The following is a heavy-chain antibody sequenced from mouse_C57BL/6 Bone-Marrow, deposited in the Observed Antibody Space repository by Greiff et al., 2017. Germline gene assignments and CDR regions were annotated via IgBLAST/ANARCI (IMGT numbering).Heavy chain of an antibody. CDR2: IYPGSGST. V-gene: IGHV1-55*01. D-gene: IGHD1-1*01. J-gene: IGHJ2*01. CDR1: GYTFTSYW. CDR3: ARGDYYVSSLDY. Sequence: QVQLKQPGAELVKPGASVKMSCKASGYTFTSYWITWVKQRPGPGLEWIGDIYPGSGSTNYNEKFKSKATLTVDTSSSTAYMQLSSLTSEDSAVYYCARGDYYVSSLDYWGQGTTLTVSS.